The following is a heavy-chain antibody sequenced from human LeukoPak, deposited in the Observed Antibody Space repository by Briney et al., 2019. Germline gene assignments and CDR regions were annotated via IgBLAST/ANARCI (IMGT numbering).Heavy chain of an antibody. CDR1: GYTLTELS. CDR3: ATDQGQFGDPSFDY. Sequence: ASVKVSCKVSGYTLTELSIHWVRQAPGKGLEWMGGFDPENGEMIFAQNFQGRVTMTEDTSTDTAYMELSSLRLEDTAVYYCATDQGQFGDPSFDYWGQGTLVTVSS. V-gene: IGHV1-24*01. D-gene: IGHD3-10*01. CDR2: FDPENGEM. J-gene: IGHJ4*02.